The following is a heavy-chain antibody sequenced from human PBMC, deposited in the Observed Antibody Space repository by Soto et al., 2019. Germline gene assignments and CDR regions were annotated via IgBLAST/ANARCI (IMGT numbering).Heavy chain of an antibody. V-gene: IGHV1-69*01. CDR2: IIPIFGTA. Sequence: QVQLVQSGAEVKKPGSSVKVSCKASGGTFSSYAISWVRQAPGQGLEWMGGIIPIFGTANYAQKFQDRVMINADEATSTAYKELSSLRSEDTAVYYFSGGSVVGYYYYYMDVWGKGTTVTVSS. J-gene: IGHJ6*03. CDR3: SGGSVVGYYYYYMDV. CDR1: GGTFSSYA. D-gene: IGHD2-2*01.